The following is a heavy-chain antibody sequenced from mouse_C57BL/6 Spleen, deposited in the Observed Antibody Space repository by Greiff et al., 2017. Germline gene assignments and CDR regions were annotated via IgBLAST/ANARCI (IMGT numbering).Heavy chain of an antibody. J-gene: IGHJ4*01. CDR3: ASVYGSSYY. D-gene: IGHD1-1*01. CDR2: INPNNGGT. V-gene: IGHV1-26*01. Sequence: EVQLQQSGPELVKPGASVKISCKASGYTFTDYYMNWVKQSHGKSLEWIGDINPNNGGTSYNQKFKGKATLTVDKSSSTAYMELRSLTSEDSAVYYCASVYGSSYYWGQGTSVTVSS. CDR1: GYTFTDYY.